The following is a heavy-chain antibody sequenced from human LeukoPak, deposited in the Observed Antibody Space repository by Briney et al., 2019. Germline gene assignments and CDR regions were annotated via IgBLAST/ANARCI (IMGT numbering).Heavy chain of an antibody. V-gene: IGHV3-30*02. D-gene: IGHD3-22*01. CDR2: IRYDGSNK. Sequence: PGGXLRLSCAASGFTFSSYGMHWVRQAPGKGLEWVAFIRYDGSNKYYADSVKGGFTISRDNSKNTLYLQMNSLRAEDTAVYYCAKDAHYYDSSGYSNPPDYWGQGTLVTVSS. CDR1: GFTFSSYG. J-gene: IGHJ4*02. CDR3: AKDAHYYDSSGYSNPPDY.